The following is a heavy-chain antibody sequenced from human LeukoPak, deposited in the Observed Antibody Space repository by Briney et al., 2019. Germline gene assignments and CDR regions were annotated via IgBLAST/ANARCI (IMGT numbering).Heavy chain of an antibody. Sequence: GGSLRLSCAASGFTFSSHSMNWVRQAPGKGLEWISYISTSGTTIYYADSVKGRFTISRDNVRNSLYLLMNSLRAEDTAVYYCARGLDEDYWGQGTLVTVSS. CDR3: ARGLDEDY. D-gene: IGHD3/OR15-3a*01. V-gene: IGHV3-48*01. CDR2: ISTSGTTI. J-gene: IGHJ4*02. CDR1: GFTFSSHS.